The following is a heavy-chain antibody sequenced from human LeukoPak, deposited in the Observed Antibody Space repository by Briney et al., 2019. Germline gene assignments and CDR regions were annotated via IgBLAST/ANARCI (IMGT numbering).Heavy chain of an antibody. CDR1: GGSFSDYY. V-gene: IGHV4-34*01. J-gene: IGHJ3*02. D-gene: IGHD3-3*01. CDR3: ARGRARLRFLEDVFEI. CDR2: INHIGST. Sequence: SETLSLTCAVYGGSFSDYYWSWIRQPPGKGLEWIGEINHIGSTNYNPSLKSRVTISIDTSKNQFSLKLSSITAADTAVYFCARGRARLRFLEDVFEIWGQGTMLTVSS.